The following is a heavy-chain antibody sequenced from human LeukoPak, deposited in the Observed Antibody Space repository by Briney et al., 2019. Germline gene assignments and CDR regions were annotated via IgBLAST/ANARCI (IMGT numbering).Heavy chain of an antibody. D-gene: IGHD2-15*01. V-gene: IGHV5-51*01. J-gene: IGHJ4*02. Sequence: GESLKISCXGFGYNSSNYWIGWVRQMPGKGLEWMGIIHPGDSSTRYSPSLQGQVTILSDKSINTAYLQWSSLKASDTAMYYCARRQCSGGSCYYFDSWGQGTLVTVSS. CDR1: GYNSSNYW. CDR3: ARRQCSGGSCYYFDS. CDR2: IHPGDSST.